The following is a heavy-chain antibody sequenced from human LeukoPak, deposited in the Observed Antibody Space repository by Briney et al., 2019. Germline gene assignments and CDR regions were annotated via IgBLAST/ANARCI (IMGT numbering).Heavy chain of an antibody. D-gene: IGHD1-7*01. Sequence: GGSLRLSCAASGFTFSSYWMSWVRQAPGKGLEWVANIKQDGSEKYYVDSVKGRFTISRDNAENSLYLQMNSLRAEDTAVYYCAREYNWNYFHYYYMDVWGKGTTVTVSS. CDR3: AREYNWNYFHYYYMDV. CDR2: IKQDGSEK. CDR1: GFTFSSYW. J-gene: IGHJ6*03. V-gene: IGHV3-7*01.